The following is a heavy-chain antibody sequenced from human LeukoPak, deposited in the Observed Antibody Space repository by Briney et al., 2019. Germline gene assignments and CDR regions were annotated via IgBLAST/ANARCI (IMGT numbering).Heavy chain of an antibody. V-gene: IGHV3-30*03. CDR2: ISYDGSNK. J-gene: IGHJ4*02. D-gene: IGHD6-13*01. CDR1: GFTFSSYG. Sequence: GGSLRLSCAASGFTFSSYGMHWVRQAPGKGLEWVAVISYDGSNKYYADSVKRRFTISRDNSKNTLYLQMNSLRAEDTAVYYCAAGYSSSWYDYWGQGTLVPVPS. CDR3: AAGYSSSWYDY.